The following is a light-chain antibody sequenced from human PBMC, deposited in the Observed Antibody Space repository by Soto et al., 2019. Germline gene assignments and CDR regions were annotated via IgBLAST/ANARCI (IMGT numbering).Light chain of an antibody. CDR3: CSYAGSYTVI. CDR1: SSDVGGYNY. V-gene: IGLV2-11*01. Sequence: QSALTQPRSVSGSPGQSVTISCTGTSSDVGGYNYVSWYQQHPGKAPRLMIYDVSQRPSGVPDRFSGSKSGNTASLTISGLQADDEATYYCCSYAGSYTVIFGGGTKLTVL. CDR2: DVS. J-gene: IGLJ2*01.